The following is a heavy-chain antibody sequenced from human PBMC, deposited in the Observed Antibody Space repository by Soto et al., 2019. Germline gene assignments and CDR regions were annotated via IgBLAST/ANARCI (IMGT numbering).Heavy chain of an antibody. CDR3: ARNPFLYYEFWSGASGYRDV. D-gene: IGHD3-3*01. Sequence: QVKLVQSGAEVKKPGASVKVYCKASGYTFTSYGISWVRPAPGQGLEWIGWVSAYNGNTNYAQKLQGRVTMTPDTSTITACMERRRLRSDDTAVYYCARNPFLYYEFWSGASGYRDVWGNGTTVTVCS. CDR2: VSAYNGNT. J-gene: IGHJ6*03. V-gene: IGHV1-18*01. CDR1: GYTFTSYG.